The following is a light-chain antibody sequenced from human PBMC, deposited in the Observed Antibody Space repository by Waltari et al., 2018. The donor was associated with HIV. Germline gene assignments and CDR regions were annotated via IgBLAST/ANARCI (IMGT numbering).Light chain of an antibody. Sequence: QSVLTQPPSVSGVPGQRVTISCTGSTSNIGADYDVHWYQQTPAPAPTPLTPGNKNRPPGVRVRFSASESSTSASPALTGLQAQDEDDYFCQSEDITLSASVVFGGGTKLTVL. V-gene: IGLV1-40*01. CDR2: GNK. CDR3: QSEDITLSASVV. J-gene: IGLJ2*01. CDR1: TSNIGADYD.